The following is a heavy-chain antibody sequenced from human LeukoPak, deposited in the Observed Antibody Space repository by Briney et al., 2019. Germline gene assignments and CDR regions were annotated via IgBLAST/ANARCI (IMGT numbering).Heavy chain of an antibody. CDR1: GFTFSGYP. V-gene: IGHV3-30-3*01. CDR2: ISYDGSNK. J-gene: IGHJ6*02. D-gene: IGHD2-2*01. Sequence: GKSLRLSCAASGFTFSGYPIHWVRQAPGKGLEWVAVISYDGSNKYHADSVKGRFTISRDNSKNTLYLQMNSLRAEDTAVYYCARDEGYCSRTSCYGAFEGMDVWGQGTAVIVSS. CDR3: ARDEGYCSRTSCYGAFEGMDV.